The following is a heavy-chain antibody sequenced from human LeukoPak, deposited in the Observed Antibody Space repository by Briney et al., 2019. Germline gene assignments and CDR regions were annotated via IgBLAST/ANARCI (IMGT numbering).Heavy chain of an antibody. J-gene: IGHJ4*02. Sequence: GGSLRLSCAASGFTFSGSAMHWVRQASGKGLEWVGRIGSKANSYATAYAASVKGRFTISRDDSKNTAYLQMNSLKTEDTAVYYCTRLAVDTAMVTIDYWGQGTLVTVSS. CDR1: GFTFSGSA. V-gene: IGHV3-73*01. CDR3: TRLAVDTAMVTIDY. CDR2: IGSKANSYAT. D-gene: IGHD5-18*01.